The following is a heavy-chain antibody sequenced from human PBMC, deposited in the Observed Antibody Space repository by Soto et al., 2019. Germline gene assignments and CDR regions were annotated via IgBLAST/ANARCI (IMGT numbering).Heavy chain of an antibody. CDR3: ARGPSYYYDSSGYYPLDY. D-gene: IGHD3-22*01. CDR2: INPNSGGT. J-gene: IGHJ4*02. CDR1: GYTFTGYY. Sequence: RASVKVSCKASGYTFTGYYMHWVRQAPGQGLEWMGWINPNSGGTNYAQKFQGRVTMTRDTSISTAYMELSRLRSDDTAVYYCARGPSYYYDSSGYYPLDYWGQGPLVTVSS. V-gene: IGHV1-2*02.